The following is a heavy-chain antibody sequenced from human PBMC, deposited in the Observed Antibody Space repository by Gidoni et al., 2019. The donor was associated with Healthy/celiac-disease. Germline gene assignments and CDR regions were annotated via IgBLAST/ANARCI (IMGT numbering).Heavy chain of an antibody. CDR1: GFTFSSYA. Sequence: VQLVESGGGVVQPGRSLRLSCAASGFTFSSYAMHWVRQAPGKGLEWVAVISYDGSNKYYADSVKGRFTISRDNSKNTLYLQMNSLRAEDTAVYYCAREWSRNTAMTYNWFDPWGQGTLVTVSS. CDR2: ISYDGSNK. CDR3: AREWSRNTAMTYNWFDP. D-gene: IGHD5-18*01. J-gene: IGHJ5*02. V-gene: IGHV3-30-3*01.